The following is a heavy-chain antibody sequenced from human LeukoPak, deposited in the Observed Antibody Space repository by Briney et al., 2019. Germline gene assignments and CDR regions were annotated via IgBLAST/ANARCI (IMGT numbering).Heavy chain of an antibody. CDR3: AKESYGDLYFDY. J-gene: IGHJ4*02. D-gene: IGHD4-17*01. CDR2: ISYDGSNK. V-gene: IGHV3-30*18. Sequence: GGPLRLSCAASGFTFSSYGMHWVRQAPGKGLEWVAVISYDGSNKYYADSVKGRFTISRDNSKNTLYLQMNSLRAEDTAVYYCAKESYGDLYFDYWGQGTLVTVSS. CDR1: GFTFSSYG.